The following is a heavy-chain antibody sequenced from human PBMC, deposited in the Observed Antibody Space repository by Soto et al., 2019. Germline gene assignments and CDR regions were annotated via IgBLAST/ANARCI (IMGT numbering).Heavy chain of an antibody. CDR1: GGSFSGYY. Sequence: SETLSLTCAVYGGSFSGYYWSWIRQPPGKGLEWIGEINHSGSTNHNPSLKRRITISVDTSKNQFSLKLSSVTAADTAVYYCARGRGWAYYYGMDVWGQGTTVTV. CDR2: INHSGST. V-gene: IGHV4-34*01. CDR3: ARGRGWAYYYGMDV. J-gene: IGHJ6*02. D-gene: IGHD3-10*01.